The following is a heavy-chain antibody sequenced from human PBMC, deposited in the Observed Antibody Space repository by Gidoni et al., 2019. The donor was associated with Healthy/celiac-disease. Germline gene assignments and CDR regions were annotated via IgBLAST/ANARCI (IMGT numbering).Heavy chain of an antibody. CDR1: GFTFDDYT. V-gene: IGHV3-43*01. D-gene: IGHD6-19*01. Sequence: EVQLLESVGDAVQPGGSLRLSCAPSGFTFDDYTMHWVRQAPGKGLEWVSLISWDGGSTYYAASVKGRSTISRDNSKHSLYLQMNSLRTEDTALYYCAKENSSGRYYFDYWGQGTLVTVSS. CDR2: ISWDGGST. J-gene: IGHJ4*02. CDR3: AKENSSGRYYFDY.